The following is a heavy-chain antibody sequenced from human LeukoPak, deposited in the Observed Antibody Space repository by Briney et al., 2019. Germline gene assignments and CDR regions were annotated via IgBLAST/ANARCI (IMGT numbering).Heavy chain of an antibody. Sequence: ASVKVSCKASGYTFTTYGINWVRQAPGQGLEWMGWISGYNGNTNYAQKLQGRVTMTTDTSTSTAYMELRSLRSDDTAVYYCASGYNRNDGSHFDYWGQGTLVTVSS. J-gene: IGHJ4*02. CDR3: ASGYNRNDGSHFDY. D-gene: IGHD1-1*01. V-gene: IGHV1-18*01. CDR1: GYTFTTYG. CDR2: ISGYNGNT.